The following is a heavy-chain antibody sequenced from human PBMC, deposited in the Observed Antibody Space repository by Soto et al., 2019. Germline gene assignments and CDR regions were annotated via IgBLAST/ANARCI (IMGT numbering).Heavy chain of an antibody. CDR3: ARQVYDSSGYQRLGFDP. D-gene: IGHD3-22*01. Sequence: GESLKISCKGSVYSFTSYWIGWVRQMPGKGLEWMGIIYPGDSDTRYSPSFQGQVTISADKSISTAYLQWSSLKASDTAMYYCARQVYDSSGYQRLGFDPWGQGTLVTVSS. CDR1: VYSFTSYW. V-gene: IGHV5-51*01. J-gene: IGHJ5*02. CDR2: IYPGDSDT.